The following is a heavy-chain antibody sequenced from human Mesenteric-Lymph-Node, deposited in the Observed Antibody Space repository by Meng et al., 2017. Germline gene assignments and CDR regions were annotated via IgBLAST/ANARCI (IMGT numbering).Heavy chain of an antibody. V-gene: IGHV3-21*01. J-gene: IGHJ4*02. D-gene: IGHD3-22*01. Sequence: GESLKISCAASGFTFSSYSMNWVRQAPGKGLEWVSSISSSSYIYYADSVKGRFTISRDNAKDSLYLQMNSLRAEDTAVYYCARDPAYYYDSSGYYFGTYFDYWGQGTLVTVSS. CDR2: ISSSSYI. CDR1: GFTFSSYS. CDR3: ARDPAYYYDSSGYYFGTYFDY.